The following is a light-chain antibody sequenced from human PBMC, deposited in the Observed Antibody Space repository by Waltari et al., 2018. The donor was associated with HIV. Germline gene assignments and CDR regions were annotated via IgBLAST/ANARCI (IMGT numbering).Light chain of an antibody. J-gene: IGLJ3*02. CDR2: GAS. CDR3: CAYVGTLTPA. V-gene: IGLV2-14*01. CDR1: AVDIGYMTF. Sequence: QSALTQPASVSGSPGQSITISCTATAVDIGYMTFVSRYQQFSGRSPQLIFYGASTRSARVSHRFSASNAGQTASLTISGLQTADEAIYYCCAYVGTLTPAFGGGTQLTVL.